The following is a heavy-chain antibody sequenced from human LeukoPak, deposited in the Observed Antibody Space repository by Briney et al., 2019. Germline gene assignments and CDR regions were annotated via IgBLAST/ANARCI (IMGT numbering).Heavy chain of an antibody. CDR3: ARPYYYDSSGPFYAFDI. Sequence: PSETLSLTCTVSGGSISSSNYYWGWIRQPPGKGLEWIGSIYYSGSTYYNPSLKSRVTISVDTSKNQFSLKLSSVTAADTAVYYCARPYYYDSSGPFYAFDIWGQGTMVTVSS. V-gene: IGHV4-39*01. J-gene: IGHJ3*02. D-gene: IGHD3-22*01. CDR1: GGSISSSNYY. CDR2: IYYSGST.